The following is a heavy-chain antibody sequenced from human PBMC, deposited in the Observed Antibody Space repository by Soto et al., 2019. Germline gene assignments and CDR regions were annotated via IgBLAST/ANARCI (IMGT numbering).Heavy chain of an antibody. V-gene: IGHV3-15*01. Sequence: GGSLRLSCAASGFTFRNAWMRWVRQAPGKGLEWVGRIKSKTDGGTTDYAAPVKGRFTISRDDSKNTLYLQMNSLKTEDTAVYYCTTGGVDAYCGGDCYSGDAFDIWGQVTMVTVSS. CDR1: GFTFRNAW. CDR2: IKSKTDGGTT. CDR3: TTGGVDAYCGGDCYSGDAFDI. J-gene: IGHJ3*02. D-gene: IGHD2-21*02.